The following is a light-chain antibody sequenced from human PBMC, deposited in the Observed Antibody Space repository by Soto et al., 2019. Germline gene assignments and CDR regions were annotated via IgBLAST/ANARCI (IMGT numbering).Light chain of an antibody. CDR3: SSYTTSSTYV. J-gene: IGLJ1*01. Sequence: QSALTQSASVSGSPGQSITISCTGTSSDVGAYNYVSWYQQHPGKAPKLTIYEVSNRPSGVSNRFSGSKSGNTASLTISGLQAEDEADYYCSSYTTSSTYVFGHGTKVTVL. CDR1: SSDVGAYNY. V-gene: IGLV2-14*03. CDR2: EVS.